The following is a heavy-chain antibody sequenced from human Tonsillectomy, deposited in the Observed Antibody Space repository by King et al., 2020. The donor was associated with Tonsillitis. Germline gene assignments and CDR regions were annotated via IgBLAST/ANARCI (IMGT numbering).Heavy chain of an antibody. D-gene: IGHD3-3*01. CDR1: GGSISSGGYY. J-gene: IGHJ4*02. Sequence: QLQESGPGLVKPSQTLSLTCTVSGGSISSGGYYWSWIRQHPGKGLEWIGYIYYSGSTYYNPSLKSRVTISVDKSKNQFSLKLSSVTAADTAVYYCAGGLLEWSAPLDYWGQGTLVTVSS. CDR3: AGGLLEWSAPLDY. V-gene: IGHV4-31*03. CDR2: IYYSGST.